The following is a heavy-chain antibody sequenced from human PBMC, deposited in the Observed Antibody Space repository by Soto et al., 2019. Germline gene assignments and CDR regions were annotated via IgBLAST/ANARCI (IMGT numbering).Heavy chain of an antibody. CDR3: AKDMEITGTPFDY. CDR1: GFTFSSYA. Sequence: PGGSLRLSCAASGFTFSSYAMIWVRQAPGKGLEWVSAISGSGGSTYYADSVKGRFTISRDNSKNTLYLQMNSLRAEDTAVYYCAKDMEITGTPFDYWGQGTLVTVSS. CDR2: ISGSGGST. V-gene: IGHV3-23*01. D-gene: IGHD1-7*01. J-gene: IGHJ4*02.